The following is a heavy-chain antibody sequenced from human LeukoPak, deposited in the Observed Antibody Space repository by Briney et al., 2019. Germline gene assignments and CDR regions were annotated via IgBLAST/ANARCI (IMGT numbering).Heavy chain of an antibody. CDR1: GFTFSSYW. CDR2: INTGGSTT. D-gene: IGHD5-24*01. Sequence: GGSLRLSCAASGFTFSSYWMHWVRQAPGKGLVWVSRINTGGSTTDYADSVKGRFTISRDNAKNTLYLQMNSLRAEDTAVYYCSRELRGRDDYWGQGILVIVSS. CDR3: SRELRGRDDY. J-gene: IGHJ4*02. V-gene: IGHV3-74*01.